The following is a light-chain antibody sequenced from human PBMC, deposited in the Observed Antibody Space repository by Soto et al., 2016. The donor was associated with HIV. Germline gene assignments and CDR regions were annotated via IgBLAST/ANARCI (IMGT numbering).Light chain of an antibody. V-gene: IGLV3-21*03. Sequence: SYELTQPPSVSVAPGKTARISCGGNNIGTKGVHWHQQKPGQAPVLVVYDDSDRPSGIPERFSGSNSGNTATLTISRVEAGDEADYYCQVWDTSTDHVVFGGGTKLTVL. CDR2: DDS. CDR3: QVWDTSTDHVV. CDR1: NIGTKG. J-gene: IGLJ2*01.